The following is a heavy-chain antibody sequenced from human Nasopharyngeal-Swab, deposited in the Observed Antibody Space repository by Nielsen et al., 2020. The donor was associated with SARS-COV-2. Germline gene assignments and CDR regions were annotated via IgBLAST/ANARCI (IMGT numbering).Heavy chain of an antibody. CDR1: GYTLTELS. J-gene: IGHJ4*02. CDR3: AMIPAAIIQLYKRGYYSDY. CDR2: FDPEDGET. V-gene: IGHV1-24*01. D-gene: IGHD2-2*02. Sequence: ASVKVSCKVSGYTLTELSMHWVRQAPGKGLEWMGGFDPEDGETIYAQKFQGRVTMTEDTSTDTAYMELSSLRSEDTAVYYCAMIPAAIIQLYKRGYYSDYWGQGTLVTVSS.